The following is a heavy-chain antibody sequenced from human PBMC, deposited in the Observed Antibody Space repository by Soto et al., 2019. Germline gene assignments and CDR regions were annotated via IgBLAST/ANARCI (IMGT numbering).Heavy chain of an antibody. CDR1: GGTFSRYA. CDR3: ARGPGCSGGSCYPYYFDY. CDR2: IIPIFGTT. J-gene: IGHJ4*02. Sequence: QVQLVQSGAEVKKPGYSVKVSCKASGGTFSRYAISWVRQAPGQGLEWMGGIIPIFGTTNYVQKFQGRVTITADESTSTAYMELSSLRSEDTAVYYCARGPGCSGGSCYPYYFDYWGQGTLVTVSS. V-gene: IGHV1-69*12. D-gene: IGHD2-15*01.